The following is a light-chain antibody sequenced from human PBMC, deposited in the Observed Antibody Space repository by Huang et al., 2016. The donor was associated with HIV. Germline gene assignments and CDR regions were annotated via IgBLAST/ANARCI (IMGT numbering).Light chain of an antibody. J-gene: IGKJ4*01. CDR3: QQYESWPPLT. CDR1: QRVRDK. CDR2: ATS. Sequence: EIVMTQSTDTLSVSPGERATLSCRASQRVRDKLAWYQQKPGQAPRLLLHATSPRAAGVPARFSGSGSVTEFTLTISSLQSEDCGVYYCQQYESWPPLTFGGGTKVEIK. V-gene: IGKV3-15*01.